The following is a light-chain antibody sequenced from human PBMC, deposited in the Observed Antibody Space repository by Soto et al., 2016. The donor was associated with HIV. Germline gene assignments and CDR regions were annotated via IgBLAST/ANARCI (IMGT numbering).Light chain of an antibody. V-gene: IGKV2-28*01. Sequence: DIVMTQSPLSLPVTPGESASISCRSSQSLLHSNGYYYLTWYLQRPGQSPRRLISLGSNRASGVPDRFSGSGSGTDFTLRISRVEPEDVGIYYCMQALQTPLTFGQGTRLEIK. CDR1: QSLLHSNGYYY. CDR2: LGS. J-gene: IGKJ5*01. CDR3: MQALQTPLT.